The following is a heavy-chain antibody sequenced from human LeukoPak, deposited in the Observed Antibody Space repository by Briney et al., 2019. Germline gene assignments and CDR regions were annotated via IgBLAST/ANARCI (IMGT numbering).Heavy chain of an antibody. V-gene: IGHV4-39*07. J-gene: IGHJ5*02. Sequence: GSLRLSCAASGFTFSSYAMSWVRQPPGKGLEWIGSIYYSGSTYYNPSLKSRVTISVDTSKNQFSLKLSSVTAADTAVYYCARDWGRGYNWFDPWGQGTLVTVSS. CDR1: GFTFSSYA. CDR2: IYYSGST. D-gene: IGHD3-16*01. CDR3: ARDWGRGYNWFDP.